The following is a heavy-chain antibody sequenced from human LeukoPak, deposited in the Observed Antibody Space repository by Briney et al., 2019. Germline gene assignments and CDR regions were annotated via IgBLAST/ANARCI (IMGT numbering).Heavy chain of an antibody. CDR3: ARAAPADYNNLDAFDI. CDR2: IYYSGST. J-gene: IGHJ3*02. V-gene: IGHV4-30-4*08. D-gene: IGHD4-11*01. Sequence: PSETLSLTCTVSDASISSGDYYWSWIRQPPGKGLEWIGYIYYSGSTYYNPSLTSRVTISVDTSKNQFSLKLSSVTAADTAVYYCARAAPADYNNLDAFDIWGQETMVTVSS. CDR1: DASISSGDYY.